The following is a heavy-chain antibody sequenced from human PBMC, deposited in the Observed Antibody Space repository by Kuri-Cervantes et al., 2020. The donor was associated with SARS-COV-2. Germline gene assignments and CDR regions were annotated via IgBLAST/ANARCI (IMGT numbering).Heavy chain of an antibody. CDR2: ISYDGSNK. Sequence: GESLKISCAASGFTFSSYAMHWVRQAPGKGLEWVAVISYDGSNKYYADSVKGRFTISRDNSKNTLYLQTNSLRAEDTAVYYCARSARAAGTYYYYGMDVWGQGTTVTVSS. D-gene: IGHD6-13*01. CDR1: GFTFSSYA. V-gene: IGHV3-30-3*01. J-gene: IGHJ6*02. CDR3: ARSARAAGTYYYYGMDV.